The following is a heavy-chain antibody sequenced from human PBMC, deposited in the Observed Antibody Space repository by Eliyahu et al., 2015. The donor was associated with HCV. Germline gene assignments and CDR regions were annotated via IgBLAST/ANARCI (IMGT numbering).Heavy chain of an antibody. J-gene: IGHJ6*02. D-gene: IGHD3-10*01. CDR2: INPSGGST. CDR3: AREIGAGSGSQTYYYYGMDV. V-gene: IGHV1-46*01. CDR1: GYTFTSYY. Sequence: QVQLVQSGAEVKKPGASVKVSCKASGYTFTSYYMHWVRQAPGQGLEGMGIINPSGGSTSYAQKFQGRVTMTRDTSTSTVYMELSSLRSEDTAVYYCAREIGAGSGSQTYYYYGMDVWGQGTTVTVSS.